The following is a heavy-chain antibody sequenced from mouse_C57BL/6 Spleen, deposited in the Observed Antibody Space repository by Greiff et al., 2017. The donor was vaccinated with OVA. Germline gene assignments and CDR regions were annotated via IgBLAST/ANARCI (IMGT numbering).Heavy chain of an antibody. Sequence: EVQGVESGGGLVKPGGSLKLSCAASGFTFSSYAMSWVRQTPEKRLEWVATISDGGSYTYYPDNVKGRFTISRDNAKNNLYPQMSHLKSEDTAMYYCARGDWDVGFADWGQGTLVTVAA. CDR2: ISDGGSYT. J-gene: IGHJ3*01. V-gene: IGHV5-4*01. CDR3: ARGDWDVGFAD. CDR1: GFTFSSYA. D-gene: IGHD4-1*01.